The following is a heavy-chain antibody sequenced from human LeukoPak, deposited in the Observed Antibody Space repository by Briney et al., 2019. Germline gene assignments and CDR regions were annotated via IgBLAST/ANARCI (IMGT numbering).Heavy chain of an antibody. CDR3: ARDGGRGYCSSTSCYMYSY. V-gene: IGHV1-2*02. D-gene: IGHD2-2*02. J-gene: IGHJ4*02. CDR2: INPNSGGT. Sequence: GASVKVSCKASGYTFTGYYMHWVRQAPGQGLEWMGWINPNSGGTNYAQKFQGRVTMTRDTSISTAYMELSRLRSDNTAVYYCARDGGRGYCSSTSCYMYSYWGQGTLVTVSS. CDR1: GYTFTGYY.